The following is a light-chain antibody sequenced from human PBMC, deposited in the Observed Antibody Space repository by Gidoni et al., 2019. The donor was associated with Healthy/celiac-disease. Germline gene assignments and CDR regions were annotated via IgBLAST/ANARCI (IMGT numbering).Light chain of an antibody. V-gene: IGKV3-11*01. CDR1: QSVSSY. J-gene: IGKJ4*01. Sequence: EIVLTQSPATLSLSPGERATLSCRASQSVSSYLAWYQQKPGQAPRHLIYYASNRATGIPARFSGSGSGTDFTLTTSSLEPEDFSVYYCQQRSNWLSLTFGGGTKVEIK. CDR2: YAS. CDR3: QQRSNWLSLT.